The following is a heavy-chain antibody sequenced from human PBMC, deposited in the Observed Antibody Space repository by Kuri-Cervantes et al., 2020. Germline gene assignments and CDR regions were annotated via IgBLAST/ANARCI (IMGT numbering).Heavy chain of an antibody. J-gene: IGHJ6*02. Sequence: GESLKISCAASGFTFSDHYMDWVRQAPGKGLEWVAVIWYDGSNKYYADSVKGRFTISRDNSKNTLYLQMNSLRAEDTAVYYCARDVKDSSSWYGYYYYGMDVWGQGTTVTVSS. V-gene: IGHV3-33*08. CDR3: ARDVKDSSSWYGYYYYGMDV. CDR1: GFTFSDHY. CDR2: IWYDGSNK. D-gene: IGHD6-13*01.